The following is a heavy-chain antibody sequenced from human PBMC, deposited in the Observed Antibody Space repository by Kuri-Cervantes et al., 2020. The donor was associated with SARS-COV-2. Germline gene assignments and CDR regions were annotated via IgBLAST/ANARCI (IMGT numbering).Heavy chain of an antibody. V-gene: IGHV1-2*02. J-gene: IGHJ4*02. CDR2: INPNSGGA. D-gene: IGHD2-15*01. Sequence: ASVKVSCKASGYTFTAYYMHWVRQAPGQGLEWMGWINPNSGGANYAQKFQGGVTMTRDTSISTVYMDLSRLRSDDTALYYCATSLKSLAYCSGGSCYHIDYRGQGTLVTVSS. CDR1: GYTFTAYY. CDR3: ATSLKSLAYCSGGSCYHIDY.